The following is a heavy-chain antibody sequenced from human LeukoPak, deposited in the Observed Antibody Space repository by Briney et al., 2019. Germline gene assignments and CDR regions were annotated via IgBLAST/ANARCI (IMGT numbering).Heavy chain of an antibody. Sequence: SETLSLTCTVSGGSISSYYRSWIRQPAGKGLEWIGRIYTSGSTNYNPSLKSRVTMSVDTSKNQFSLKLTSVTAADTAVYYCASRRPGYSYGWYYFDYWGQGTLVTVSS. D-gene: IGHD5-18*01. CDR3: ASRRPGYSYGWYYFDY. CDR1: GGSISSYY. CDR2: IYTSGST. J-gene: IGHJ4*02. V-gene: IGHV4-4*07.